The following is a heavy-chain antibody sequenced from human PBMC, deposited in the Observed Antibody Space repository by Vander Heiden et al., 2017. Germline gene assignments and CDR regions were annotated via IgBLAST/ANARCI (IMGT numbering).Heavy chain of an antibody. D-gene: IGHD6-13*01. V-gene: IGHV2-5*02. J-gene: IGHJ6*02. CDR2: IYWDDDK. CDR3: AGTKNAASAYYGMEV. CDR1: GFSITTTGVG. Sequence: HINLAESVPTLVKPTETLTLTCTLSGFSITTTGVGVGWIRQPPGKALEWLAVIYWDDDKRYSASLRSRLTITKDTYRNQVVLTVANVDPLDTGSYYCAGTKNAASAYYGMEVWGQGTTVTVSS.